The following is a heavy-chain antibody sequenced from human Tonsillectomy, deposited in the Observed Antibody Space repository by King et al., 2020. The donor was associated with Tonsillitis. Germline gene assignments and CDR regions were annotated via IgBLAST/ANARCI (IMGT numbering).Heavy chain of an antibody. D-gene: IGHD6-6*01. V-gene: IGHV4-39*01. J-gene: IGHJ4*02. CDR2: IYYSGNT. Sequence: QLQESGPGLVKASETLSLTCTVSGGSISSKNYYWGWIRQPPGKGLEWIGSIYYSGNTYYNPSLKSRVTISVDTSKNQFSLKLSSVTAADTAVYYCARYPILASSYYFDYWGQGTLVTVSS. CDR3: ARYPILASSYYFDY. CDR1: GGSISSKNYY.